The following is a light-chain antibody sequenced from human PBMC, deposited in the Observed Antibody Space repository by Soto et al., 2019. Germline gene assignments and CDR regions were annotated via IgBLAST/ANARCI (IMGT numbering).Light chain of an antibody. CDR2: GAS. CDR1: QSVSSNY. Sequence: PGERATLSCRASQSVSSNYLAWYQQKPGQAPRLLIYGASSRATGIPDRFSGSGSGTDFTLTISRLDPEDFAVYYCQQYAGSPLTFGGGTKVDIK. J-gene: IGKJ4*01. V-gene: IGKV3-20*01. CDR3: QQYAGSPLT.